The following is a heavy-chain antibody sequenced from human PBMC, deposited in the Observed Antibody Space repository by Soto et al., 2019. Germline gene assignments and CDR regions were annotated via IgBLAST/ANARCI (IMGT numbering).Heavy chain of an antibody. CDR3: ARARYYYDSSGYYRTTYYYYGMDV. V-gene: IGHV1-69*01. CDR1: GGTFSSYA. CDR2: IIPIFGTA. D-gene: IGHD3-22*01. Sequence: QVQLVQSGAEVKKPGSSVKVSCKASGGTFSSYAISWVRQAPGQGLEWMGGIIPIFGTANYAQKVQGRVTITADESTSTAYMALSSLRSEDTAVYYCARARYYYDSSGYYRTTYYYYGMDVWGQGTTVTVSS. J-gene: IGHJ6*02.